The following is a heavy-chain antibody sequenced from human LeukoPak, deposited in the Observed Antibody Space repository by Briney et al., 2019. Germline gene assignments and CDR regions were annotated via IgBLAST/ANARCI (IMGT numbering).Heavy chain of an antibody. V-gene: IGHV4-39*01. Sequence: SETLSLTCTVSGGSISITRYYWVWIRQPPGEGLDWIGRVYYSGSTLYNASLKSRVTISVDTSKNQFSLKLSSVTAADTAVYYCARQSDYYDSGKEGYFDYWGQGTLVTVSS. CDR1: GGSISITRYY. J-gene: IGHJ4*02. CDR2: VYYSGST. CDR3: ARQSDYYDSGKEGYFDY. D-gene: IGHD3-10*01.